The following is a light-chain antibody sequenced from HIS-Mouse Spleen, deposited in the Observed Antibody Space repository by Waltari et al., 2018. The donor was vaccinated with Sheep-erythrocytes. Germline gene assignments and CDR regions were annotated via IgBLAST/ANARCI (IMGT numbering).Light chain of an antibody. V-gene: IGLV2-11*01. CDR3: CSYAGSYNHV. CDR2: YVS. J-gene: IGLJ1*01. CDR1: SSDVGGYNY. Sequence: GSPGQSVTSSCTGTSSDVGGYNYVSWYQQHPGKAPKLMIYYVSKRPSGVPDRFSGSKSGNTASLTISGLQAEDEADYYCCSYAGSYNHVFATGTKVTVL.